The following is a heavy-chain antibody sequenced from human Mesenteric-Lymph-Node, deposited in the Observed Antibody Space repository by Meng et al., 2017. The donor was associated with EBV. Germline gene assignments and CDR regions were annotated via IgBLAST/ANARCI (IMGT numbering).Heavy chain of an antibody. V-gene: IGHV4-34*02. CDR2: INHSGSA. CDR3: ARGVQVAWRFDP. D-gene: IGHD2-15*01. Sequence: QAHPPQWRAGLFQPSETLSLTFEVSGGSFSNYYWSWIRQTPGKGLEWIGEINHSGSANYNPSLKSRVTISIDTSKNQFSLRLNSVTAADTAVYYCARGVQVAWRFDPWGQGTLVTVSS. J-gene: IGHJ5*02. CDR1: GGSFSNYY.